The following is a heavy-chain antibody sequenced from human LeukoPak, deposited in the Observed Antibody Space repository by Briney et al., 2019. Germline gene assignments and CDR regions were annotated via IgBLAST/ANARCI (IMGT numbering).Heavy chain of an antibody. Sequence: ASVKVSCKASGYTFTSCGISWVRQAPGQGLEWMGWISAYNGNTNYAQKLQGRVTMTTDTSTSTAYMELRSLRSDDTAVYYCARVKTFCATTSCYMGRRDFDYWGQGTLVTVSS. CDR2: ISAYNGNT. V-gene: IGHV1-18*01. D-gene: IGHD2-2*02. CDR1: GYTFTSCG. J-gene: IGHJ4*02. CDR3: ARVKTFCATTSCYMGRRDFDY.